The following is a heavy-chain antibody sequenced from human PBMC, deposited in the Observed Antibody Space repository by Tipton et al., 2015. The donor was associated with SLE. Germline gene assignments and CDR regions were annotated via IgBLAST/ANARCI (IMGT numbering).Heavy chain of an antibody. Sequence: TLSLTCSVSNGSIGSDYWTWIRQPPGKGLEWIGYKYYSGSTNYNPSLKSRVTISVDTSKNQFSLNLISVTAADTAVYFCARGNNLAAAGTLDYWGQGTLVTVSS. J-gene: IGHJ4*02. CDR3: ARGNNLAAAGTLDY. V-gene: IGHV4-59*01. D-gene: IGHD6-13*01. CDR1: NGSIGSDY. CDR2: KYYSGST.